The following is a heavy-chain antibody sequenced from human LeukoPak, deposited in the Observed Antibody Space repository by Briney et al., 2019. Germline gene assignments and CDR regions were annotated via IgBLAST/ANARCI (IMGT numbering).Heavy chain of an antibody. CDR2: ISSSGSTI. Sequence: PGGSLRLSCAASGFTFSDYYMSWIRQAPGKGLEWVSYISSSGSTIYYADSVKGRFTISGDNAKNSLYLQMNSLRADDTAVYYCARGPFGSSSLYYYGMDVWGQGTTVTVSS. D-gene: IGHD6-13*01. CDR1: GFTFSDYY. CDR3: ARGPFGSSSLYYYGMDV. V-gene: IGHV3-11*01. J-gene: IGHJ6*02.